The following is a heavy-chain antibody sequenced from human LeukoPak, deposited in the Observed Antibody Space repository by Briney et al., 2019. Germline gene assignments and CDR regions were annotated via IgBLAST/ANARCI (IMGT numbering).Heavy chain of an antibody. CDR3: ARSSMIVVAFLFDP. CDR2: IYTSGST. D-gene: IGHD3-22*01. CDR1: GGSISSSSYY. V-gene: IGHV4-61*02. Sequence: SETLSLTCTVSGGSISSSSYYWRWIRQPAGKGLEWIGRIYTSGSTNYNPSLKSRVTISVDTAKNQFSLKLSSVTAADTAVYYCARSSMIVVAFLFDPWGQGTLVTVSS. J-gene: IGHJ5*02.